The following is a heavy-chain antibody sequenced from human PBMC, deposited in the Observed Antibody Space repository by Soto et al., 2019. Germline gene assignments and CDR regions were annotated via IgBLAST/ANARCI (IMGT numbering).Heavy chain of an antibody. CDR1: VYTLTSFY. CDR2: IDPSAGST. D-gene: IGHD1-1*01. V-gene: IGHV1-46*01. CDR3: ARSPRPTGTTLYYFDS. Sequence: XSGKVSCKASVYTLTSFYMHWMRRAPGQGLEWMGVIDPSAGSTTYAQKFKGRVRMTRDTFTSTVFMELSSLRSEDTAVYYCARSPRPTGTTLYYFDSWGQRTLVTV. J-gene: IGHJ4*02.